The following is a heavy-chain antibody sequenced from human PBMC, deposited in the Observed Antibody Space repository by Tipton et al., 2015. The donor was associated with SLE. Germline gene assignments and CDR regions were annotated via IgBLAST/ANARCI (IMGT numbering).Heavy chain of an antibody. V-gene: IGHV4-59*03. CDR1: GASITTQY. Sequence: LRLSCPVSGASITTQYWNWVRQPPGKGLEWIGYIFFSGSTSYNPSLESRVTMSVDAANNQFSLKLRSVTAADTAVYYCAAMFYYASGKFDPWGQGTLVTVSS. CDR3: AAMFYYASGKFDP. D-gene: IGHD3-10*01. J-gene: IGHJ5*02. CDR2: IFFSGST.